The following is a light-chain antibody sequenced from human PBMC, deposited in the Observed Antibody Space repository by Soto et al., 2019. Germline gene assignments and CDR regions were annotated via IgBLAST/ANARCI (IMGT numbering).Light chain of an antibody. CDR1: QSISSW. V-gene: IGKV1-5*01. Sequence: DIQMTQSPSTMSASVGDRVTITCRASQSISSWLSWYQQKPGKAPKLLIYDASSLESGVTSRFSGSGSGTEFTLTIISLQPDDFATYYCQQYNSYPCTFGQGTKVESK. J-gene: IGKJ1*01. CDR2: DAS. CDR3: QQYNSYPCT.